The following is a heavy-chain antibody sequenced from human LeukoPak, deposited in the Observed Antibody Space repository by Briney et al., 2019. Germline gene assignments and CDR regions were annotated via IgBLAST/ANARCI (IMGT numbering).Heavy chain of an antibody. D-gene: IGHD3-22*01. CDR3: ARDGRDSSGYYFGDY. CDR2: IYSGGST. CDR1: GFTVSSNY. J-gene: IGHJ4*02. Sequence: GGSLRLSCAASGFTVSSNYMSWVRQAPGKGLEWVSVIYSGGSTYYADSVKGRFTISRDNSKNTLYLQMNSLRAEDTAVYYCARDGRDSSGYYFGDYWGQGTLVTVSS. V-gene: IGHV3-66*01.